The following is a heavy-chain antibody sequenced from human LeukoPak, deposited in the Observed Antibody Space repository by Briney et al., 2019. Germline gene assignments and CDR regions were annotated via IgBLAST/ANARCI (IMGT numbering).Heavy chain of an antibody. CDR3: ARDLMGFDSRRVDP. CDR1: GYIFTSYA. CDR2: ISAYNGNT. V-gene: IGHV1-18*01. J-gene: IGHJ5*02. Sequence: GASVKVSCKASGYIFTSYAMNWVRQAPGQGLEWMGWISAYNGNTNYAQKLQGRVTMTTDTSTSTAYMELRSLRSDDTAVYYCARDLMGFDSRRVDPWGQGTLVTVSS. D-gene: IGHD6-13*01.